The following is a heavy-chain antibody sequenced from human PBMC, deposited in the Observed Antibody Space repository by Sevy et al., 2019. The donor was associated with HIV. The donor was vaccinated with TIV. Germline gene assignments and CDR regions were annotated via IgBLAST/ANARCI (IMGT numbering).Heavy chain of an antibody. CDR1: GGSISSYY. CDR2: IYTSGST. CDR3: ARGAIFGVVIISDAFDI. J-gene: IGHJ3*02. Sequence: SETLSLTCTVSGGSISSYYWSWIRQPAGKGLEWIGRIYTSGSTNYNPSLKSRVTMSVDTSKNQFSLKLSPVTAADTAVYYCARGAIFGVVIISDAFDIWGQGTMVTVSS. D-gene: IGHD3-3*01. V-gene: IGHV4-4*07.